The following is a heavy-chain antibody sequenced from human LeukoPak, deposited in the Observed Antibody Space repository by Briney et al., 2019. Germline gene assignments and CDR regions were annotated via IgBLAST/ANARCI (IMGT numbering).Heavy chain of an antibody. CDR3: AKVLSSSWGYFGF. J-gene: IGHJ4*02. CDR2: ISYDGSNK. Sequence: GGSLRLSCAASGFTFSSYAMHWVRQAPGKGLEWVAVISYDGSNKYYADSVKGRFTNSRDNSKNTLYLQMNSLRAEDTAVYYCAKVLSSSWGYFGFWGQGTLVTVSS. D-gene: IGHD6-13*01. CDR1: GFTFSSYA. V-gene: IGHV3-30-3*01.